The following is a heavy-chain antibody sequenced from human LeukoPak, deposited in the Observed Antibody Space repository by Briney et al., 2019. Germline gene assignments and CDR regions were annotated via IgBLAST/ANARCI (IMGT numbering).Heavy chain of an antibody. J-gene: IGHJ4*02. CDR3: ARDLTVRDTYFDY. V-gene: IGHV3-30*04. D-gene: IGHD3-10*01. CDR2: ISYEGSNK. CDR1: GFTFSSYA. Sequence: GGSLRLSCAASGFTFSSYAMHWVRQAPGKGREWVAVISYEGSNKFYADSGKGRFTISRDNSKNTRYLQMNSLRAEDTAVYYCARDLTVRDTYFDYWGQGTLVTVSS.